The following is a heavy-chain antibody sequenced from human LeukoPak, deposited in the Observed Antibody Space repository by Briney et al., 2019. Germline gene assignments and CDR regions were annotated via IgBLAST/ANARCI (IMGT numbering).Heavy chain of an antibody. Sequence: ASVKVSCKASGYTFSNHNMDWVRQAPGQGLEWMGWINTNTGNPTYAQGFTGRFVFSLDTSVSTAYLQIGSLKAEDTAVYYCARSTGMRAFEYWGQGTLVTVSS. CDR1: GYTFSNHN. J-gene: IGHJ4*02. D-gene: IGHD3-9*01. CDR3: ARSTGMRAFEY. CDR2: INTNTGNP. V-gene: IGHV7-4-1*01.